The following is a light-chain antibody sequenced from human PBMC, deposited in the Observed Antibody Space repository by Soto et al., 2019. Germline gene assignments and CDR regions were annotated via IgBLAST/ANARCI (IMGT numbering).Light chain of an antibody. CDR1: SSDVGGYNY. J-gene: IGLJ3*02. Sequence: QSVLTQPASVSGSPGQSITISCTGTSSDVGGYNYVSWYQQHPGKAPKLMIHDVSNRPSGVSDRFSGSKSGNTASLTISGLQAEDEADYYCSSYTSSSTVMFGGGTQLTVL. CDR3: SSYTSSSTVM. CDR2: DVS. V-gene: IGLV2-14*01.